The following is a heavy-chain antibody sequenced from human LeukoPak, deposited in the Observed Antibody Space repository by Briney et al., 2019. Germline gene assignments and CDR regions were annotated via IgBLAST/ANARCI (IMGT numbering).Heavy chain of an antibody. J-gene: IGHJ5*02. V-gene: IGHV4-59*06. D-gene: IGHD3-10*01. Sequence: GSLRLSCVVSGFTFSSYWMNWVRQPPGKGLEWIGYIYYSGSTYYNPSLKSRVSISVDTSKNQFSLKLSSVTAADTAVYYCAGSGTNNWFDPWGQGTLVTVSS. CDR2: IYYSGST. CDR3: AGSGTNNWFDP. CDR1: GFTFSSYW.